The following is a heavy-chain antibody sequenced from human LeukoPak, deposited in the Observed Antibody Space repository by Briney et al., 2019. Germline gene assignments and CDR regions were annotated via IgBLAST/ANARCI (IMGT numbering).Heavy chain of an antibody. CDR1: AGTFSSYA. CDR3: AGQGSYSGSYLDY. D-gene: IGHD1-26*01. V-gene: IGHV1-69*13. CDR2: IIPIFGTA. J-gene: IGHJ4*02. Sequence: ASVKVSCKASAGTFSSYAISWVRQAPGQGLEWMGGIIPIFGTANYAQKFQGRVTITADESTSTAYMELSSLRSEDTAVYYCAGQGSYSGSYLDYWGQGTLVTVSS.